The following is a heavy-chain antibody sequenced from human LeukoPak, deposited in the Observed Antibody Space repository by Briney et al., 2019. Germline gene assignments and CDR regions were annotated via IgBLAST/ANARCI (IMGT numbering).Heavy chain of an antibody. J-gene: IGHJ4*02. Sequence: GRSLRLSCAASGFTFSSYGMPWVRQAPGKGLEWVAVIWYDGSNKYYAASVKGRFTISRDNSKNTLYLQMNSLRAEDTAVYYCARESVAGSGGTDYWGQGTLVTVSS. CDR2: IWYDGSNK. CDR1: GFTFSSYG. V-gene: IGHV3-33*01. D-gene: IGHD6-19*01. CDR3: ARESVAGSGGTDY.